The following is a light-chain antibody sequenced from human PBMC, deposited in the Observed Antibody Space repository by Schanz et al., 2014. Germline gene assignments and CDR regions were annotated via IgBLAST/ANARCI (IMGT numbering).Light chain of an antibody. V-gene: IGKV1-5*01. J-gene: IGKJ1*01. Sequence: DIQMTQSPSTLSASVGDRVTITCRATQSLSTWLAWYQQKPGKAPELLIYDASRLDTGVPSRFIGTGSGTEFTLTISSLQPDDFATYYCQHYSSSSWTFGQGTKVEI. CDR3: QHYSSSSWT. CDR2: DAS. CDR1: QSLSTW.